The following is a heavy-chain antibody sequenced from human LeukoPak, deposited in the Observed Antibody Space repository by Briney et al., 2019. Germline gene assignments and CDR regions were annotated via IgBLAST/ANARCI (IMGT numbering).Heavy chain of an antibody. CDR3: ARDRPYYDILTGYDY. D-gene: IGHD3-9*01. CDR2: INPSGGST. V-gene: IGHV1-46*01. Sequence: GASVKVSCKASGYTFTSYYMHWVRQAPGQGLEWMGIINPSGGSTSYAQKFQGRVTMTTDTSTSTAYMELRSLRSDDTAVYYCARDRPYYDILTGYDYWGQGTLVTVSS. J-gene: IGHJ4*02. CDR1: GYTFTSYY.